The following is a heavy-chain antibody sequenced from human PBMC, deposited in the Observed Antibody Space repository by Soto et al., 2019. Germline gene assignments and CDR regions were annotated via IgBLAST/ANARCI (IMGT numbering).Heavy chain of an antibody. CDR2: INAGNGNT. CDR3: ARVDGSDYYYYYVMDD. Sequence: ASVKVSCKASGYTFTSYAMHWVLQAPGQRLEGMGWINAGNGNTKYSQKFQGRVTITRDTSASTAYMELSSLRSEDTAVYYFARVDGSDYYYYYVMDDWGQGTTVTVSS. J-gene: IGHJ6*02. CDR1: GYTFTSYA. D-gene: IGHD3-10*01. V-gene: IGHV1-3*01.